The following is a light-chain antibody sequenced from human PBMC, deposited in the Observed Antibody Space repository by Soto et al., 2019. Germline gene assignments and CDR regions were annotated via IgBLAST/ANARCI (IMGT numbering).Light chain of an antibody. J-gene: IGLJ1*01. CDR3: CSSVASYSTV. V-gene: IGLV2-11*01. Sequence: QSALTQPRSVSGSPGQSVTISCTGTSSDVGGYNYVSWYQQHPGKAPKLMIYDVSKRPSGVPDRFSGSKSGNTASLTISGLQAEDEADYYCCSSVASYSTVFGTGTKLTVL. CDR1: SSDVGGYNY. CDR2: DVS.